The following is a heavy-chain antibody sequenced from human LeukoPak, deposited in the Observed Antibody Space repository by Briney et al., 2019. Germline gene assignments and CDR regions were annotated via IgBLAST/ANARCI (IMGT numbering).Heavy chain of an antibody. V-gene: IGHV3-30*14. Sequence: GGSLRLSCAASGFTFSSYAMHWVRQAPGKGLEWVAVISYDGSNKYYADSVKGRFTISRDNSKNTLYLQMNSLRAEDTAVYYCARDRSPPYIADEPTPDYWGQGTLVTVSS. CDR1: GFTFSSYA. J-gene: IGHJ4*02. CDR3: ARDRSPPYIADEPTPDY. CDR2: ISYDGSNK. D-gene: IGHD6-13*01.